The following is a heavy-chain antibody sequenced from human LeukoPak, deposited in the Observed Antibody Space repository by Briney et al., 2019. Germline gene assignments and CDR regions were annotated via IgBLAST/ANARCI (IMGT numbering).Heavy chain of an antibody. CDR1: GYTFTSYY. V-gene: IGHV1-46*01. Sequence: ASVKVSCKASGYTFTSYYMHWVRQAPGQGPEWMGVINTSGGSTSYARKFQGRVTMTRDTSTSTVYMELSSLRSEDTAVYYCARGTGIAAAVTSLFQYWGQGTLVTVSS. D-gene: IGHD6-13*01. CDR3: ARGTGIAAAVTSLFQY. J-gene: IGHJ1*01. CDR2: INTSGGST.